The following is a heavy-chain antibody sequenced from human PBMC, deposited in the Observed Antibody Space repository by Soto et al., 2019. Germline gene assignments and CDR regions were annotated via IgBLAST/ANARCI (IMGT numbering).Heavy chain of an antibody. J-gene: IGHJ4*02. CDR2: IYSGNT. CDR1: RCSMGDYN. V-gene: IGHV4-59*08. CDR3: VRIYYKGAYDY. D-gene: IGHD3-22*01. Sequence: SRCSMGDYNRNWIRQSPGKGLEYIGYIYSGNTNYNPSPNSRVTISVDTSKNQFSLKLSSVTAADTAVYYCVRIYYKGAYDYWGQG.